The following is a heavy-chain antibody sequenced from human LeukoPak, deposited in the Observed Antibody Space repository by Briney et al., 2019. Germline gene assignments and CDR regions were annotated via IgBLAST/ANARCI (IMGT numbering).Heavy chain of an antibody. D-gene: IGHD6-19*01. CDR3: ARDFYAVAE. CDR2: IKGDGSEK. Sequence: GALRLSCAASGFTFSNYYMSWVRQAPGKGLEWVANIKGDGSEKHYVDSVKGRFTISRDNARNTLYLQMNSLRAEDTAEYYCARDFYAVAEWGQGTMVTVSS. CDR1: GFTFSNYY. V-gene: IGHV3-7*01. J-gene: IGHJ3*01.